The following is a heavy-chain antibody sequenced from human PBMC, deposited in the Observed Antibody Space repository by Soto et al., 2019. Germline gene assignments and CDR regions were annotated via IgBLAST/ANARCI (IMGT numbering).Heavy chain of an antibody. Sequence: SETLSLTCTVSGGSISSYYWSWIRQPPGKGLEWIGYIYYSGSTNYNPSLKSRVTISVDTSKNQFSLKLSSVTAADTAVYYCARSRLRGPISLFGYWGQGTLVTVSS. CDR1: GGSISSYY. J-gene: IGHJ4*02. D-gene: IGHD3-3*02. V-gene: IGHV4-59*01. CDR2: IYYSGST. CDR3: ARSRLRGPISLFGY.